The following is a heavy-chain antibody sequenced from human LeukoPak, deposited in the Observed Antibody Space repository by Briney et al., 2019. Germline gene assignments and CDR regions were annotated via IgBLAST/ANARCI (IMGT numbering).Heavy chain of an antibody. Sequence: ASVKVSCKASGYTFTGYYMHWVRQAPGQGLEWMGWINPNSGGTNYAQKFQGRVTMTRDTSISTAYMELSRLRSDDTAIYYCARDHCTPGTCLGGHWGQGTLVTVSS. CDR1: GYTFTGYY. J-gene: IGHJ4*02. D-gene: IGHD2-15*01. CDR2: INPNSGGT. V-gene: IGHV1-2*02. CDR3: ARDHCTPGTCLGGH.